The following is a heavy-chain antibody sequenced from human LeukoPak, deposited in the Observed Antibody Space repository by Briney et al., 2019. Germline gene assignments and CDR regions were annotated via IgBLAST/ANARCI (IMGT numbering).Heavy chain of an antibody. Sequence: GGSLKLSCAASGFRFSDYYMSWIRQVPGRGLEWLAYLSANTPTIYYADSVKGRFTISRDNDKNSLYLHMNSLRAEDTAMYYCARDHNNWNYGVIELWGQGTLVSVSS. D-gene: IGHD1-7*01. V-gene: IGHV3-11*04. CDR1: GFRFSDYY. J-gene: IGHJ5*02. CDR3: ARDHNNWNYGVIEL. CDR2: LSANTPTI.